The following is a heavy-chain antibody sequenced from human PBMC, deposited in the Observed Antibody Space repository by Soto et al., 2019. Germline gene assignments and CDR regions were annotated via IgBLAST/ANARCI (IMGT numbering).Heavy chain of an antibody. Sequence: SVKVSCKASGGTFSNSAIIWVRQAPGQGLEWMGGILPIFGTPNYAQKFQGRLTISADEFSSTAYMELNILRSEDTAVYYCASPAESLDTGPLKGLAHWGQGRLVXV. J-gene: IGHJ4*02. CDR3: ASPAESLDTGPLKGLAH. CDR2: ILPIFGTP. CDR1: GGTFSNSA. D-gene: IGHD5-18*01. V-gene: IGHV1-69*13.